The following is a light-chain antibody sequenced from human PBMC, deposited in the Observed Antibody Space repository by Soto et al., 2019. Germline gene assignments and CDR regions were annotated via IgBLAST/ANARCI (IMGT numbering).Light chain of an antibody. Sequence: ETVLTQSPATLSLSPGERATLSCWASQSVDIYLAWYQQKPGQAPRLLIYDASNRATGIPARFSGSGSGTDFTLTISSLEPEDFALYYCQQRKHWPPLTFGQGTRLEIK. J-gene: IGKJ5*01. CDR1: QSVDIY. CDR2: DAS. CDR3: QQRKHWPPLT. V-gene: IGKV3-11*01.